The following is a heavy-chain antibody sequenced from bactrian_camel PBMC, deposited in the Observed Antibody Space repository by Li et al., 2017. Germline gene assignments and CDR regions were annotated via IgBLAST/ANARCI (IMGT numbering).Heavy chain of an antibody. J-gene: IGHJ6*01. CDR1: GSIYGDAC. D-gene: IGHD5*01. CDR2: INFGGGTT. Sequence: HVQLVESGGGSVQAGGSLRLSCRASGSIYGDACVGWLRQAPGKEREGVAAINFGGGTTYYSDSVKGRFTISQDKVKNTVYLHLNSLKTEDTAMYYCAKDHVMVADFGYWCQGTQVTVS. V-gene: IGHV3S1*01. CDR3: AKDHVMVADFGY.